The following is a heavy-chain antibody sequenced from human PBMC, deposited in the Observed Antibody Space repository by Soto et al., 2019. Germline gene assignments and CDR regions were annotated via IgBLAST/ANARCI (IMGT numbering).Heavy chain of an antibody. CDR2: IYYSGST. CDR3: ARLRNYDILTGYYRSPYYFDY. Sequence: TLSLTCPVSGGSISSYYWSWIRQPPGMGLEWFVYIYYSGSTNYNPSLKSRVTISVDTSKNQFSLKLSSVTAADTAVYYCARLRNYDILTGYYRSPYYFDYWGQGTLVTVSS. V-gene: IGHV4-59*08. J-gene: IGHJ4*02. CDR1: GGSISSYY. D-gene: IGHD3-9*01.